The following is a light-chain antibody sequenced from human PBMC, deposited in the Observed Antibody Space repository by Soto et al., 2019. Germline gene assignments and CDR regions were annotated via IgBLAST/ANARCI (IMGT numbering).Light chain of an antibody. V-gene: IGLV7-46*01. CDR2: DIN. CDR3: LLSYSGPSN. J-gene: IGLJ7*01. CDR1: TGTVTSGHY. Sequence: QAVVTQEPSLTVSPGGTVTLTCVSSTGTVTSGHYPYWFQVKPGQAPRTLLYDINNKHSWTPARFSGSLLGGKAALSLSGAHPEDEAYYIGLLSYSGPSNVGRGTQLTVL.